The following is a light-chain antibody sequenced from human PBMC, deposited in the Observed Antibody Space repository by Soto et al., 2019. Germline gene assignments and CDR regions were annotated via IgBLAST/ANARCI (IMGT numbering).Light chain of an antibody. Sequence: EIVLTQSPGTLSLSPGERATLSCRANQSVSSSYLAWYQQKPGQAPRLLIFGASSRATGIPDRFSGSGSGTDFTLTISRLEPDDFAVYYCQQYGSSPQTFGQGTKVEIK. J-gene: IGKJ1*01. CDR2: GAS. CDR3: QQYGSSPQT. V-gene: IGKV3-20*01. CDR1: QSVSSSY.